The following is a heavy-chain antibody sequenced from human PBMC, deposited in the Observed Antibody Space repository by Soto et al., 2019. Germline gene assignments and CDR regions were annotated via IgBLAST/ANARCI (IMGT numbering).Heavy chain of an antibody. CDR1: GFTFSSYA. D-gene: IGHD1-7*01. CDR3: AKGECQLELRRGLYNWFDP. CDR2: ISGSGGST. V-gene: IGHV3-23*01. Sequence: GGSLRLSCAASGFTFSSYAMSWVRQAPGKGLEWVSAISGSGGSTYYADSVKGRFTISRDNSKNTLYLQMNSLRAEDTAVYYCAKGECQLELRRGLYNWFDPWGQGTLVTVSS. J-gene: IGHJ5*02.